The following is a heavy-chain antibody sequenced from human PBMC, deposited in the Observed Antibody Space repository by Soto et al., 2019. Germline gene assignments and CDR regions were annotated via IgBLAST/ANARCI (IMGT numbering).Heavy chain of an antibody. CDR3: AKVRYSSPMGYYYGMDV. CDR2: NITIFGTA. D-gene: IGHD6-19*01. Sequence: QAQLEQSGGEVKKPGSSVKVSCKASRVAFSKFIVTWVRQAPGLGLEWVGGNITIFGTANYAQKFQGRVTITADESTSTSYMEVNNLRSEDTAVYYCAKVRYSSPMGYYYGMDVWGQGTTVTVSS. CDR1: RVAFSKFI. V-gene: IGHV1-69*01. J-gene: IGHJ6*02.